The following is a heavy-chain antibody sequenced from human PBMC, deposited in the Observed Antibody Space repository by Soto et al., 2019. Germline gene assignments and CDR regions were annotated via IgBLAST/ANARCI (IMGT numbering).Heavy chain of an antibody. J-gene: IGHJ6*02. V-gene: IGHV4-4*07. CDR2: IYTSGST. CDR3: ARDHYSSHSKYYYYGMDV. Sequence: SETLSLTCTVSGGSISSYYWSWIRQPAGKGLEWIGRIYTSGSTNYNPSLKSRVTMSVDTSKNQFSLKLRSVTAADTAVYYCARDHYSSHSKYYYYGMDVWGQGTTVTVSS. CDR1: GGSISSYY. D-gene: IGHD6-13*01.